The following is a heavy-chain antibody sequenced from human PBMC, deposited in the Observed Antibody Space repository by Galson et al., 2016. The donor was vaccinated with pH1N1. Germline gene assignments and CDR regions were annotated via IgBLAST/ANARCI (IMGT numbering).Heavy chain of an antibody. D-gene: IGHD4-17*01. J-gene: IGHJ3*02. CDR1: GYRFSSSW. CDR3: ARQKDYGDYRGDAFDI. CDR2: IYLGGSLI. Sequence: QSGAEVKKPGESLKISCKGSGYRFSSSWIGWVRQMPGKGLEWMGIIYLGGSLIRYRPSFQGQVTISADKSVNIVYLEWGSLKASDTAMYYCARQKDYGDYRGDAFDIWGKGTMVTVSS. V-gene: IGHV5-51*01.